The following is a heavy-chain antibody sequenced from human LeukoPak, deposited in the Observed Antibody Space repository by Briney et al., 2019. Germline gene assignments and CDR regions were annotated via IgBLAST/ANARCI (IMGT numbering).Heavy chain of an antibody. V-gene: IGHV4-59*02. CDR3: ARGGHSYLYPFAD. CDR1: GVSVSSYY. D-gene: IGHD5-18*01. J-gene: IGHJ4*02. Sequence: PSETLSLACTVSGVSVSSYYWSWIRQPPGKGLEWIGYIYYSGSTNYNPSLKSRVTMSVDTSKNQFSLILNSVTAADTAVYYCARGGHSYLYPFADWGQGTLVTVSS. CDR2: IYYSGST.